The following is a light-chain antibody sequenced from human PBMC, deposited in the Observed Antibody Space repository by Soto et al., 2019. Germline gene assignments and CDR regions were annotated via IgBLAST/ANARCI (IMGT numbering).Light chain of an antibody. V-gene: IGLV1-44*01. Sequence: SVLTQPPSASGTPGQRVTISCSGSSSNIGSNTVNWYQQLPGTAPKLLIHANNQRPSGVPDRFSGSKSGTSASLAISWLQSEEADYYCAAWDDSLNGYACGKGTKV. CDR1: SSNIGSNT. J-gene: IGLJ1*01. CDR3: AAWDDSLNGYA. CDR2: ANN.